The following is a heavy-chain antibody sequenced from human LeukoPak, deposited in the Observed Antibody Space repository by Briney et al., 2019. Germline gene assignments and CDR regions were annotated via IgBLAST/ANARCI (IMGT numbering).Heavy chain of an antibody. CDR2: IKQDGSEK. CDR1: GFTFSSYW. J-gene: IGHJ4*02. D-gene: IGHD2-15*01. CDR3: GRDSKLGC. Sequence: GGSLRLSCAASGFTFSSYWMSWVRQAPGKGLEWVANIKQDGSEKYYVDSVKGRFTISRDNAKNSLYLQMNSLSAEDKAGYYCGRDSKLGCWGQGTLVTVSS. V-gene: IGHV3-7*01.